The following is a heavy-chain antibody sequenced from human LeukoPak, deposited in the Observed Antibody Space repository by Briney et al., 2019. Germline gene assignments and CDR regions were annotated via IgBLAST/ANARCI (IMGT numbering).Heavy chain of an antibody. CDR3: AREGKRGYFDY. CDR1: GFTFSSYA. Sequence: GGSLRLSCAASGFTFSSYAMHWVRQAPGKGLEWVAVISYDGSNKYYADSVKGRSTISRDNSKNTLYLQMNSLRAEDTAVYYCAREGKRGYFDYWGQGTLVTVSS. CDR2: ISYDGSNK. J-gene: IGHJ4*02. V-gene: IGHV3-30-3*01.